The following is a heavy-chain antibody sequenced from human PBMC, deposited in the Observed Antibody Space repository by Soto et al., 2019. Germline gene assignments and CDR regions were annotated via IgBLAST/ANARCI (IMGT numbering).Heavy chain of an antibody. V-gene: IGHV4-59*08. J-gene: IGHJ4*02. CDR3: ARHWGFWADY. CDR2: IYYSGST. D-gene: IGHD3-16*01. Sequence: SETLSLTCTVSGGSISSYYWSWIRQPPGKGLEWIGYIYYSGSTNYNPSLKSRVTISVDTSKNQFSPKLSSVTAADTAVYYCARHWGFWADYWGQGTLVTVS. CDR1: GGSISSYY.